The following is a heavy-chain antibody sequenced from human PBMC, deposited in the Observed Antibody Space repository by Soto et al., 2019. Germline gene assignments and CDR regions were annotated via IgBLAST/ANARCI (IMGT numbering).Heavy chain of an antibody. J-gene: IGHJ5*02. Sequence: QGLEWMGWINPNSGGTNYAQKFQGWVTMTRDTSISTAYMELSRLRSDDTAVYYCAREGYYYDSSGYRPNWFDPWGQGTLGTVSS. CDR2: INPNSGGT. V-gene: IGHV1-2*04. CDR3: AREGYYYDSSGYRPNWFDP. D-gene: IGHD3-22*01.